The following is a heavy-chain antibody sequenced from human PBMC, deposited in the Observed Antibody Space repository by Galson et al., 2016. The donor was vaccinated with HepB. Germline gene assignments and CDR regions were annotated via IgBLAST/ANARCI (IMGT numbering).Heavy chain of an antibody. CDR3: ASAYYHYYYYYAMDV. D-gene: IGHD3-10*01. CDR2: IDGGGST. CDR1: GLTFRTYG. J-gene: IGHJ6*02. Sequence: SLRLSCAASGLTFRTYGTHWVRQAPGKGLEWVSVIDGGGSTYYADSVKGRFTISRDSARNTLLLQMKSLRAEDTAIYYCASAYYHYYYYYAMDVWGQGTTVTVSS. V-gene: IGHV3-NL1*01.